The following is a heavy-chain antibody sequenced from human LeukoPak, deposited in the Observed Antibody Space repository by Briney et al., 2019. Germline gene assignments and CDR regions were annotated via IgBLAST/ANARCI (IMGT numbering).Heavy chain of an antibody. CDR3: ARLDYDILTGYGNIDY. J-gene: IGHJ4*02. Sequence: GESLRISCKGSRYSFTSYWINWVRQMPGKGLEWMGRIGPSDSYTNYSPSFQGHVTISADKSISTAYLQWSSLKASDTAMYYCARLDYDILTGYGNIDYWGQGTLVTISS. V-gene: IGHV5-10-1*01. CDR2: IGPSDSYT. CDR1: RYSFTSYW. D-gene: IGHD3-9*01.